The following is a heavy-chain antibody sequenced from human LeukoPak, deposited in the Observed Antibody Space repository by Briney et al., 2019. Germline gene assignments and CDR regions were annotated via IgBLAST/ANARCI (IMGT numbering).Heavy chain of an antibody. CDR1: GFTFSDYA. J-gene: IGHJ4*02. V-gene: IGHV3-23*01. D-gene: IGHD5-18*01. Sequence: GGSLILSCTASGFTFSDYAMSWVRQAPGKGLEWVSGISDSGRSTYYSDSVRGRCTISRDISKNTVYLEVNNLRAEDTAVYFCARHDSFIPYWGQGTLVSVSS. CDR3: ARHDSFIPY. CDR2: ISDSGRST.